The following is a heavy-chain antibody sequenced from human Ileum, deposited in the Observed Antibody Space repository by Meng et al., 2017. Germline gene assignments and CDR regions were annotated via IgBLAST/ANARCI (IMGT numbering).Heavy chain of an antibody. J-gene: IGHJ2*01. D-gene: IGHD1-26*01. V-gene: IGHV4-34*01. CDR2: INHSATT. CDR3: ARSERSVYWYFDL. Sequence: LQQWGAGLLRPSDTLPLTCGFYGGSFSAYYWTWCRQPPGKGLEWIGEINHSATTYYSPSLMGRVSVSVDTSKNQFSLKLTSVTAADTAVYYCARSERSVYWYFDLWGRGTLVTVSS. CDR1: GGSFSAYY.